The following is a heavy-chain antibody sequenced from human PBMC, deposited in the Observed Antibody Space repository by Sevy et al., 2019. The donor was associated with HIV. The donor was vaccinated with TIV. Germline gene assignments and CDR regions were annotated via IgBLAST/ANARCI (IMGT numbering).Heavy chain of an antibody. CDR3: ARLTTQPTSDLYGLDV. V-gene: IGHV1-2*02. D-gene: IGHD4-17*01. CDR2: INSDSGVT. J-gene: IGHJ6*02. Sequence: ASVKVSCKASGYIFSDYYIHWVRQAPGQGLEWMAWINSDSGVTNYAQRFQGEVTVTRDTSLRTAYLELTNLKSNDTAIYYCARLTTQPTSDLYGLDVWGQGPTVTVSS. CDR1: GYIFSDYY.